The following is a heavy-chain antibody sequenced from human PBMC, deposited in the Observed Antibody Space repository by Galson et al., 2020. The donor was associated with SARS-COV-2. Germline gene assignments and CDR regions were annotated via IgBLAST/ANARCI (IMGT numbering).Heavy chain of an antibody. CDR2: IYSGGST. CDR3: ARDNSYGSGSYYAY. Sequence: GGSLRLSCAASGFTVSSNYMSWVRQAPGKGLEWVSVIYSGGSTYYADSVKGRFTISRDNSKNTLYLQMNSLRAEDTAVYYCARDNSYGSGSYYAYWGQGTLVTVSS. J-gene: IGHJ4*02. CDR1: GFTVSSNY. V-gene: IGHV3-53*01. D-gene: IGHD3-10*01.